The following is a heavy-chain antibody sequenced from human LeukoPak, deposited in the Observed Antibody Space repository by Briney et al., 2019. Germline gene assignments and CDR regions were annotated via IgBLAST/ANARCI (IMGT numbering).Heavy chain of an antibody. CDR1: GGPISSGDYY. CDR2: IYYSGST. V-gene: IGHV4-30-4*08. Sequence: SETLSLTCTVSGGPISSGDYYWSWIRQPPGKGLEWIGYIYYSGSTYYNPSLKSRVTISVDTSKNQFSLKLSSVTAADTAVYYCARHEYSGSYYSYWGQGTLVTVSS. J-gene: IGHJ4*02. D-gene: IGHD1-26*01. CDR3: ARHEYSGSYYSY.